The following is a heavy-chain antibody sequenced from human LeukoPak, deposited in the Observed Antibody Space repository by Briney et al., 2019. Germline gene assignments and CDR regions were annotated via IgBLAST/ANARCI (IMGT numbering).Heavy chain of an antibody. CDR1: GGSVSSGSYY. D-gene: IGHD2-21*01. J-gene: IGHJ4*02. V-gene: IGHV4-61*01. CDR3: ARFVVPTWASYFDY. CDR2: TTYSGST. Sequence: SETLSLTCTVSGGSVSSGSYYWSWIRQPPGKGLEWIGYTTYSGSTHYNPSLKSRVTMSVDTSKNQFSLKLSSVTAADTAVYYCARFVVPTWASYFDYWGQGILVTVSS.